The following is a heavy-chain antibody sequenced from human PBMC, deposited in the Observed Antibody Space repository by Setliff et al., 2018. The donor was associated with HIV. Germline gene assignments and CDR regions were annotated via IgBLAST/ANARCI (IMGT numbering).Heavy chain of an antibody. D-gene: IGHD1-1*01. V-gene: IGHV4-34*01. CDR3: ARFRVERRLSNWFDP. Sequence: SETLSLTCTVYGESFSGYYWTWIRQSPGKGLEWIGEINHSGSTKHNPSLKSRVTISIDTSENKFSLKVTSVTAADTAVYYCARFRVERRLSNWFDPWGQGTLVTVSS. CDR2: INHSGST. J-gene: IGHJ5*02. CDR1: GESFSGYY.